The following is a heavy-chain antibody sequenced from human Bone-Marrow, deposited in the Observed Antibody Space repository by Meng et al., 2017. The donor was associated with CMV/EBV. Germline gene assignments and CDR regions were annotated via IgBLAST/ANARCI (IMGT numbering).Heavy chain of an antibody. CDR1: GFTVSSNY. J-gene: IGHJ3*02. Sequence: GESLKISCAAPGFTVSSNYMSWVRQAPGKGLEWVSVIYSGGSTYYADSVKGRFTISRDNSKNTLYLQMNSLRAEDTAVYYCAKTRSGSYSIGAFDIWGQGTMVTVSS. D-gene: IGHD1-26*01. CDR3: AKTRSGSYSIGAFDI. V-gene: IGHV3-53*01. CDR2: IYSGGST.